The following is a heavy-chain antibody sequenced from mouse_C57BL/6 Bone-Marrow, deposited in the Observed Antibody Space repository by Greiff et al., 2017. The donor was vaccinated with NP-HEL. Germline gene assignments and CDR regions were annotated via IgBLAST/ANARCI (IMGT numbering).Heavy chain of an antibody. Sequence: QVQLQQPGAELVKPGASVKLSCKASGYTFTSYWMTWVKQRPGQGLEWIGMIHPNSGSTNYNEKFKSKATLTVDKSSSTASMQLSSLTSEDSAVYYCARVSNYPYWYFDVWGTGTTVTVSS. CDR1: GYTFTSYW. CDR3: ARVSNYPYWYFDV. V-gene: IGHV1-64*01. CDR2: IHPNSGST. J-gene: IGHJ1*03. D-gene: IGHD2-5*01.